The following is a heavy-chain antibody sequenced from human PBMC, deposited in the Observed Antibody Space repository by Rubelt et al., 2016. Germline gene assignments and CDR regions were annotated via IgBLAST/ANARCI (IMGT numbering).Heavy chain of an antibody. CDR2: ISAYNDDT. D-gene: IGHD3-16*02. CDR1: GYTFTSYG. V-gene: IGHV1-18*01. Sequence: QLQLVQSGAEVKKPGASVKVSCKASGYTFTSYGISWVRQAPGQGLEWMGWISAYNDDTKYAQKLQGRVTMTTDTSTSTAYMELRSLRSDDTAVYYCARNLIMITFGGVIVPPDYWGQGTLVTVSS. CDR3: ARNLIMITFGGVIVPPDY. J-gene: IGHJ4*02.